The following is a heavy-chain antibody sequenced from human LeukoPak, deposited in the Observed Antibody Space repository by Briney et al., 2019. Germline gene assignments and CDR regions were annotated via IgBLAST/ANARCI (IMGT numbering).Heavy chain of an antibody. CDR1: GGSISSSSYY. J-gene: IGHJ5*02. CDR3: ARVVLTYYDFWSGPDNWFDP. CDR2: IYYSGST. Sequence: SETLSLTCTVSGGSISSSSYYWGWIRQPPGKGLEWIGSIYYSGSTYYNPSLKSRVTISVVTSKNQFSLKLSSVTAADTAVYYCARVVLTYYDFWSGPDNWFDPWGQGTLVTVSS. D-gene: IGHD3-3*01. V-gene: IGHV4-39*01.